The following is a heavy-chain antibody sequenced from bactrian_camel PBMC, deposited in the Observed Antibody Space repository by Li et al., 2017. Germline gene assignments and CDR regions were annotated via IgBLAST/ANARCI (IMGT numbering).Heavy chain of an antibody. CDR3: VRDLAVYGINWFFHY. D-gene: IGHD6*01. Sequence: EVQLVESGGGLVQPGGSLRLTCRASGFTFSSVTMRWVRQAPGKGLEWVSTIDSGGGTTYYADSVKGRSTISRDNAKNTVYLQMNSLKPDDTAVYYCVRDLAVYGINWFFHYWGQGTQVTVS. J-gene: IGHJ4*01. CDR1: GFTFSSVT. CDR2: IDSGGGTT. V-gene: IGHV3S40*01.